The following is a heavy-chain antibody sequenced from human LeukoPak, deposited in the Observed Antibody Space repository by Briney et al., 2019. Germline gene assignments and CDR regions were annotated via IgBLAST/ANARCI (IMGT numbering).Heavy chain of an antibody. D-gene: IGHD2-2*02. J-gene: IGHJ5*02. V-gene: IGHV1-2*02. CDR3: ARVDSEYCSSTSCYKWFDP. Sequence: ASVKVSCKASGYTFTGYYIHWVRQAPGQGLEWMGWINPNSGGTNYAQKFQGRVAMTRDTSVNTAYMELSRLRSDDTAVYYCARVDSEYCSSTSCYKWFDPWGQGTLVTVSS. CDR1: GYTFTGYY. CDR2: INPNSGGT.